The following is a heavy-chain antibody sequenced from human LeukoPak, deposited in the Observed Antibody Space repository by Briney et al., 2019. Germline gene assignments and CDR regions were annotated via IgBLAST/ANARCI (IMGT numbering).Heavy chain of an antibody. Sequence: GGSLRLSCAAPNFAFSTYAMTWVRQAPGQGLEWVSSISVLGFDTSYADSVKGRFTISRDNSQSTLFLQMNSLRAEDTAVYYCTKDPNGDYVGAFDFWGQGTMVTVSS. D-gene: IGHD4-17*01. CDR3: TKDPNGDYVGAFDF. V-gene: IGHV3-23*01. J-gene: IGHJ3*01. CDR1: NFAFSTYA. CDR2: ISVLGFDT.